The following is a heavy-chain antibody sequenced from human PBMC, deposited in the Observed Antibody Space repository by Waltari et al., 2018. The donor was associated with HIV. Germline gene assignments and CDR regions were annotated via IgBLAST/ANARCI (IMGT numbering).Heavy chain of an antibody. D-gene: IGHD3-22*01. J-gene: IGHJ4*02. CDR3: ARHAPTYYYDSSGYYPTD. CDR2: IYYSGST. Sequence: QLQLQESGPGLVKPSETLSLTCTVPGGSIISSSYYWGWIRQPPGMGLEWIGSIYYSGSTYYNPSLKSRVTISVDTSKNQFSLKLSSVTAADTAVYYCARHAPTYYYDSSGYYPTDWGQGTLVTVSS. V-gene: IGHV4-39*01. CDR1: GGSIISSSYY.